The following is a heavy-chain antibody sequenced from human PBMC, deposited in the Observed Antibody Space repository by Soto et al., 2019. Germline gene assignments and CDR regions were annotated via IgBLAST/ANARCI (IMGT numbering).Heavy chain of an antibody. CDR1: GFTFSSYA. CDR2: VNAAANDI. CDR3: VRDRMWEQWLGPHDAFEI. Sequence: GGSLRLSCAASGFTFSSYAMHWVRQAPGKGLEWISYVNAAANDIYYTDSVRGRFTISRDNAKNSLYLQMNSLRDDDTAVYYCVRDRMWEQWLGPHDAFEIWGQGTMVTVSS. V-gene: IGHV3-48*02. J-gene: IGHJ3*02. D-gene: IGHD6-19*01.